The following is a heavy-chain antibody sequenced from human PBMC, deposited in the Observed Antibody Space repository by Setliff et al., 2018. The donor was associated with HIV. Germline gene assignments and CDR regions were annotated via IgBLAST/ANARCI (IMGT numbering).Heavy chain of an antibody. J-gene: IGHJ2*01. CDR3: ARGPTIFDPDWYFDL. Sequence: ASVKVSCKASGGTFSSYTINWVRQAPGQGLEWMGRGIPILGIGNDEQAQKFKGRVTITADKSTSTAYMELSSLRSEDTAVYYCARGPTIFDPDWYFDLWGRGTLVTVSS. CDR1: GGTFSSYT. D-gene: IGHD3-3*01. CDR2: GIPILGIG. V-gene: IGHV1-69*02.